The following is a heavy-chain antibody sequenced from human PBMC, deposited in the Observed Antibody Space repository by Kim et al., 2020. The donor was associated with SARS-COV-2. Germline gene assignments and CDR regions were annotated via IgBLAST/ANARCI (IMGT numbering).Heavy chain of an antibody. J-gene: IGHJ4*02. D-gene: IGHD3-10*01. CDR3: ARGAMVRGARGFDY. V-gene: IGHV3-30*07. Sequence: AEPGKGEFTISKDNSKNTLNLQMNSLRAEDTAVYYCARGAMVRGARGFDYWGQGTLVTVSS.